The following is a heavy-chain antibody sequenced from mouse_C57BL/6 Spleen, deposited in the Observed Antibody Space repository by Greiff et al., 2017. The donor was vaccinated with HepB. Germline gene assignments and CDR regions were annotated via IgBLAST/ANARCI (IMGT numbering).Heavy chain of an antibody. J-gene: IGHJ3*01. CDR1: GYTFTDYE. Sequence: VKLQQSGAELVRPGASVTLSCKASGYTFTDYEMHWVKQTPVHGLEWIGAIDPETGGTAYNQKFKGKAILTADKSSSTAYMELRSLTSEDSAVYYCTPSYYYGSSYPAYWGQGTLVTVSA. D-gene: IGHD1-1*01. CDR3: TPSYYYGSSYPAY. V-gene: IGHV1-15*01. CDR2: IDPETGGT.